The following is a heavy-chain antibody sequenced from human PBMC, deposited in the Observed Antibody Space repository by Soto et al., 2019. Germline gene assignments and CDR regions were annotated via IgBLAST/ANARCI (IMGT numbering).Heavy chain of an antibody. CDR2: ISSSSSYI. Sequence: GGSLRLSCAASGFTFSSYSMNWVRQAPGKGLEWVSSISSSSSYIYYADSVKGRFTISRDNAKNSLYLQMNSLRAEDTAVYYCARSRVGAARNCYGMDVWGQGTTVTVSS. CDR1: GFTFSSYS. J-gene: IGHJ6*02. V-gene: IGHV3-21*01. CDR3: ARSRVGAARNCYGMDV. D-gene: IGHD2-15*01.